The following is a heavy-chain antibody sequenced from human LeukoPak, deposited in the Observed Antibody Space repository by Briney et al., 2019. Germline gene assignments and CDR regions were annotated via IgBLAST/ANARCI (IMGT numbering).Heavy chain of an antibody. CDR2: ISSSSSYI. Sequence: AGSLRRSCAASAFTFSSYSMNWVRQAQGKGLEWVSSISSSSSYIYYADSVKGRFTISRDNAKNSLYLQMNSLRAEDTAVYYCARAGGDCYTCAFDIWGQGTMVTVSS. V-gene: IGHV3-21*01. J-gene: IGHJ3*02. D-gene: IGHD2-21*02. CDR3: ARAGGDCYTCAFDI. CDR1: AFTFSSYS.